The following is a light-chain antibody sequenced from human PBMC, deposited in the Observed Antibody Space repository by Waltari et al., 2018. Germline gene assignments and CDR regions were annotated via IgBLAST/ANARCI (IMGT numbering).Light chain of an antibody. CDR2: GVI. CDR3: CSYTTSSLSYV. Sequence: QSALTQPASVSGSPGQSIAISCTGTSSDVDVYNSVSWYQQHPGQAPKLILYGVINRPPGVSNRFPGSKSGNTASLAISGLQPEDEADYYCCSYTTSSLSYVFGPGTKVTVL. J-gene: IGLJ1*01. CDR1: SSDVDVYNS. V-gene: IGLV2-14*01.